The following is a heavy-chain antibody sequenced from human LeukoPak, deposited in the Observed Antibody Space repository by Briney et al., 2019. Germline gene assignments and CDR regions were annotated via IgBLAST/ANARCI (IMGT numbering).Heavy chain of an antibody. CDR3: ARDISRTMDV. V-gene: IGHV3-74*01. CDR1: GFTFSSRW. Sequence: GGSLRLSCVASGFTFSSRWMHRVRQAPGKGLVWVSIINTDGSTTRYADFVEGRFTISRDNARNTLYLEMNSLRVEDTAVYFCARDISRTMDVWGQGTTVTV. CDR2: INTDGSTT. J-gene: IGHJ6*02. D-gene: IGHD2/OR15-2a*01.